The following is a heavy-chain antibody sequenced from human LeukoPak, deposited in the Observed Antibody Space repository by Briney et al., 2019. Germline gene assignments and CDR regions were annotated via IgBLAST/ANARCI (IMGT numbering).Heavy chain of an antibody. D-gene: IGHD3-22*01. Sequence: PGGSLRLSCAATGFTVSRNFMSWVRQAPGKGLEWVSTISDSGGSTYYADSVKGRFTISRDNSKNTLYLQMNSLRAEDTAVYCCAKKPSSGYYYIDYWGQGTLVTVSS. CDR2: ISDSGGST. J-gene: IGHJ4*02. CDR1: GFTVSRNF. CDR3: AKKPSSGYYYIDY. V-gene: IGHV3-23*01.